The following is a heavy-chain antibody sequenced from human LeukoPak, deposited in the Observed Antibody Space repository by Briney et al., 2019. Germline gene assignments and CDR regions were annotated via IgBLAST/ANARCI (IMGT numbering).Heavy chain of an antibody. J-gene: IGHJ4*02. D-gene: IGHD6-13*01. CDR1: GFTFRSYE. Sequence: PGGSLRLSCAASGFTFRSYEMNWVRQAPGKGLEWVSYISHSGTTIYYADSLKGRFTVSRDNAKNSLFLQMNSLRAEDTAVYYCARVRSPPYTSSWPYYFDYWGQGILVTVSS. V-gene: IGHV3-48*03. CDR3: ARVRSPPYTSSWPYYFDY. CDR2: ISHSGTTI.